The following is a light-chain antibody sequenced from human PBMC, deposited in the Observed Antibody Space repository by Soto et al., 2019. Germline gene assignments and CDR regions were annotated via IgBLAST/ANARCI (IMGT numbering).Light chain of an antibody. CDR3: QQSYSTQYT. J-gene: IGKJ2*01. Sequence: DIQMTQSPSSLSASVGDRVTITCRASQSFRSSLNWYQQKPGKAPKLLIYAASSLQSGVPSRFSGSGSETDVTLTISSMQPEDFATYYCQQSYSTQYTFGQGTKLEIK. CDR1: QSFRSS. V-gene: IGKV1-39*01. CDR2: AAS.